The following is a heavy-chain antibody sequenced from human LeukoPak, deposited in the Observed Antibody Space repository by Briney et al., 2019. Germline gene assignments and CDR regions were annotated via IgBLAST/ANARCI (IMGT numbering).Heavy chain of an antibody. J-gene: IGHJ4*02. CDR3: ARDDSSSWLGY. CDR2: INPNSGGT. CDR1: GYTFTGYY. Sequence: ASVKVSCKASGYTFTGYYMRWVRQAPGQGLEWMGWINPNSGGTNYAQKFQGKVTMTRDTSISTAYMELSRLRSGDTAVYYCARDDSSSWLGYWGQGTLVTVSS. D-gene: IGHD6-13*01. V-gene: IGHV1-2*02.